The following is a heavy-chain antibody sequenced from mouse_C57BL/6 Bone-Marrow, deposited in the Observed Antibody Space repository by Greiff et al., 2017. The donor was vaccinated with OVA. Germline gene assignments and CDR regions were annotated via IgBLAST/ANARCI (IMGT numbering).Heavy chain of an antibody. V-gene: IGHV5-6*01. J-gene: IGHJ3*01. CDR3: ADYDYEGAWFAY. D-gene: IGHD2-4*01. Sequence: EVKLVESGGDLVKPGGSLKLSCAASGFTFSSYGMSWVRQTPDKRLEWVATISSGGSYTYYPDSVKGRFTISRDNAKKTLYLQMSSLKAEDTAMYYCADYDYEGAWFAYWGQGTLVTVSA. CDR2: ISSGGSYT. CDR1: GFTFSSYG.